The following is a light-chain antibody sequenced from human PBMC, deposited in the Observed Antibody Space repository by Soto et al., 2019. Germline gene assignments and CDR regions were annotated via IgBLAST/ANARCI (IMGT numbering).Light chain of an antibody. CDR2: WAS. CDR1: QSVLYSSNNKNY. Sequence: DIVMTQSPDSLAVSLGERATINCKSSQSVLYSSNNKNYLAWYQQKPGQPPKLLIYWASTRESGVPDRFSGSGSGTDFPLTISSLQAAYVAVYYCQQYYSTPFTFGPGTKVDIK. V-gene: IGKV4-1*01. J-gene: IGKJ3*01. CDR3: QQYYSTPFT.